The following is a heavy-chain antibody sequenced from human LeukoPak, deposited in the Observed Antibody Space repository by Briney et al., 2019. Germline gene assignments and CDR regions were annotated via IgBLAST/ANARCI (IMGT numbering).Heavy chain of an antibody. V-gene: IGHV4-59*01. CDR3: ARGGYYGSGNDFRFDP. J-gene: IGHJ5*02. CDR2: IHYTGST. Sequence: SETLSLTCTVSGGSISSYYWSWIWQSPGKGLECIGYIHYTGSTNYNPSLKSRVTISVETSKNQFSLKLKSVTAADTAVYYCARGGYYGSGNDFRFDPWGQGTLVTVSS. CDR1: GGSISSYY. D-gene: IGHD3-10*01.